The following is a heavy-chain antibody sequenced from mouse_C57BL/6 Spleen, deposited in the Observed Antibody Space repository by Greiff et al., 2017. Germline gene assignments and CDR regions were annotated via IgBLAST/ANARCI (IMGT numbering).Heavy chain of an antibody. CDR2: IHPNSGST. CDR1: GYTFTSYW. CDR3: ARSDYGYDEGFAY. J-gene: IGHJ3*01. Sequence: QVQLQQPGAELVKPGASVQLSCKASGYTFTSYWMHWVKQRPGQGLEWIGMIHPNSGSTNYNEKFKSKATLTVDKSSSTAYMQLSSLTSEDSAVYYCARSDYGYDEGFAYWGQGTLVTVSA. D-gene: IGHD2-2*01. V-gene: IGHV1-64*01.